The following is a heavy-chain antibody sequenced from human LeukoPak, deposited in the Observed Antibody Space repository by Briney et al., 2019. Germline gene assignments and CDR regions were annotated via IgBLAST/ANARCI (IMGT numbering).Heavy chain of an antibody. CDR1: GGSVSSSSYY. CDR3: ARHKLPIDY. CDR2: IYYSGNT. D-gene: IGHD6-6*01. J-gene: IGHJ4*02. Sequence: SPTLSLACTVYGGSVSSSSYYWGWIRQPPGKGLEWIGSIYYSGNTYYNPSLKSRVTISVDASKKQFSLNLTSVIAAATAVYYCARHKLPIDYWGQGTLVTVSS. V-gene: IGHV4-39*01.